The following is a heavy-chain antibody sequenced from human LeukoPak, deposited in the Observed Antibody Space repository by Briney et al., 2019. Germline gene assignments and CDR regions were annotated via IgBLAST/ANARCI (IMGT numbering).Heavy chain of an antibody. V-gene: IGHV4-4*02. D-gene: IGHD3-3*01. CDR2: IYHSGST. CDR1: GGSISSSNW. CDR3: AGRSYYDFWSGYYDPSY. Sequence: SGTLSLTCAVSGGSISSSNWWSWVRQPPGKGLEWIGEIYHSGSTNYNPSLKSRVTISVDKSKNQFSLKLSSVTAADTAVYYSAGRSYYDFWSGYYDPSYWGQGTLVTVSS. J-gene: IGHJ4*02.